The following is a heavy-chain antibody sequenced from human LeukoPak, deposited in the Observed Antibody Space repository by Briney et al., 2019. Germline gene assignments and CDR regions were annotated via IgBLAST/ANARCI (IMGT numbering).Heavy chain of an antibody. J-gene: IGHJ4*02. Sequence: SETLSLTCTVSGGSFSSYYWSWIRQPPGKGLEWIGYIYYSGSTNYNPSLKSRVTISVDTSKNQFSLKLTSVTAADTAVYYCASLDTTVTLFDYWGQGTLVSVSS. CDR3: ASLDTTVTLFDY. D-gene: IGHD4-17*01. CDR2: IYYSGST. V-gene: IGHV4-59*08. CDR1: GGSFSSYY.